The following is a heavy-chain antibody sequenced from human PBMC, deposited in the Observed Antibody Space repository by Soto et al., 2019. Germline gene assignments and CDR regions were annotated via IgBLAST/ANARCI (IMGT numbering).Heavy chain of an antibody. CDR2: ISYSGST. CDR1: GGSISSYY. J-gene: IGHJ4*02. V-gene: IGHV4-59*12. Sequence: PSETLSLTCTVSGGSISSYYWSWIRQPPGKGLEWIGYISYSGSTNYNPSLRSRLTISLDTSKNQFSLKLTSVTAADTAVYYCARDKITGLFDYWGQGTLVTVS. D-gene: IGHD2-8*02. CDR3: ARDKITGLFDY.